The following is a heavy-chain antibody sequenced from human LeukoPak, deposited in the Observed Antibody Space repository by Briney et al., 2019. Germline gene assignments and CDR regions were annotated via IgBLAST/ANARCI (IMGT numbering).Heavy chain of an antibody. V-gene: IGHV3-7*03. Sequence: GGSLRLSCTASGFIFRSYCMSWVRQSRWKGLEWVANIKEDGSVKYYVDSVKGRFTISRDNTKNELYLQMSSLRADDTAVYFCARDSTWVLDYWGQGTLISVSS. J-gene: IGHJ4*02. CDR2: IKEDGSVK. D-gene: IGHD1-26*01. CDR1: GFIFRSYC. CDR3: ARDSTWVLDY.